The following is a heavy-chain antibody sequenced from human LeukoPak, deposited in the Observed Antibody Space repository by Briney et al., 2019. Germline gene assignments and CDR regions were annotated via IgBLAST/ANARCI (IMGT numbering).Heavy chain of an antibody. CDR1: GGSFSGYY. D-gene: IGHD2-21*02. CDR3: ARGSRVLDIVVVTAMYYFDY. J-gene: IGHJ4*02. Sequence: SETLSLTCAVYGGSFSGYYWSWIRQPPGKGLEWIGAINHSGSTNYNPSLKSRVTISVATSKNQFSLKLSSVTAADTAVYYCARGSRVLDIVVVTAMYYFDYWGQGTLVTVSS. CDR2: INHSGST. V-gene: IGHV4-34*01.